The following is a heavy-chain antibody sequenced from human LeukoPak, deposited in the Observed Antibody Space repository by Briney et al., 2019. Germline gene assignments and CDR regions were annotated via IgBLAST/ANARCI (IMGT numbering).Heavy chain of an antibody. CDR1: GFTFSSYG. V-gene: IGHV3-30*02. D-gene: IGHD3-10*01. CDR3: AKDSSLLWFGESPYYFDY. J-gene: IGHJ4*02. CDR2: MRYDGSNK. Sequence: GGSLRLSCAASGFTFSSYGMHWVRQAPGKGLEWVAFMRYDGSNKYYADSVKGRFTISRDNSKNTLYLQMNSLRAEDTAVYYCAKDSSLLWFGESPYYFDYWGQGTLVTVSS.